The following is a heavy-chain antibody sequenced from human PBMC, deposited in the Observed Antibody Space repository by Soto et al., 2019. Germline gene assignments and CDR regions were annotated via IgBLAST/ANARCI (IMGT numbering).Heavy chain of an antibody. CDR2: IYYSGST. CDR3: ARTDSGSYYRATGYYFDY. V-gene: IGHV4-59*08. Sequence: SETLSLTCTVSGGSISSYYWSWIRQPPGKGLEWIGYIYYSGSTNYNPSLKSRVTISVDTSKNQFSLKLSSVTAADTAVYYCARTDSGSYYRATGYYFDYWGQGTLVTVS. D-gene: IGHD1-26*01. CDR1: GGSISSYY. J-gene: IGHJ4*02.